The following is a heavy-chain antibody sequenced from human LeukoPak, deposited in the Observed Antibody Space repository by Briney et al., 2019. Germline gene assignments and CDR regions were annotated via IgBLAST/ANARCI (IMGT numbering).Heavy chain of an antibody. CDR3: ARGSIAVAGTFDY. V-gene: IGHV4-34*01. CDR1: GGSFSGYY. J-gene: IGHJ4*02. D-gene: IGHD6-19*01. CDR2: INHSGST. Sequence: SETLSLTCAVYGGSFSGYYCSWIRQPPGKGLEWIGEINHSGSTNYNPSLKSRVTISVDTSKNQFSLKLSSVTAADTAVYYCARGSIAVAGTFDYWGQGTLVTVSS.